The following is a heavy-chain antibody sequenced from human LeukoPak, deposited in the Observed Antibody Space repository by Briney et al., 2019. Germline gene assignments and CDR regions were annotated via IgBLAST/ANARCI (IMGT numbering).Heavy chain of an antibody. CDR2: MDPNSGNT. V-gene: IGHV1-8*03. CDR1: GYTFTSYD. CDR3: ARAIAAAGNDLSTDY. J-gene: IGHJ4*02. Sequence: ASVKVSCKASGYTFTSYDINWVRQATGQGLEWMGWMDPNSGNTGYAQKFQGRVTITRNTSISTAYMELSSLRSEDTAVYYCARAIAAAGNDLSTDYWGQGTLVTVSS. D-gene: IGHD6-13*01.